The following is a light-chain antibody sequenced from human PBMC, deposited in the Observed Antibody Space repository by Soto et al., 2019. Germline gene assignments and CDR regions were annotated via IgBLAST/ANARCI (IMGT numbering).Light chain of an antibody. Sequence: EIVMTQSPATLPVSPGERAPLSCRASQSVSSNLAWYQQKPGQAPRLLIYDASSRATGIPDRFSGGGSGTDFTLTISRLEPEDFAVYYCQHYGYPQWTFGQGTKVDIK. J-gene: IGKJ1*01. V-gene: IGKV3D-15*01. CDR1: QSVSSN. CDR2: DAS. CDR3: QHYGYPQWT.